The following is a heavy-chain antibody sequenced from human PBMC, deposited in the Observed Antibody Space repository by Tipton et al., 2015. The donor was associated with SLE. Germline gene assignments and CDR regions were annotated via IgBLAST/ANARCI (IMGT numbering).Heavy chain of an antibody. V-gene: IGHV3-9*01. Sequence: SLRLSCAASGFTFDDYAMHWARPAPGKGLEWVSGISWNSGSIGYADSVKGRFTISRDNAKNSLYLQMNSLRAEDTALYYCAKDIDSSSWYLFDYWGQGTLVTVSS. CDR3: AKDIDSSSWYLFDY. J-gene: IGHJ4*02. CDR1: GFTFDDYA. CDR2: ISWNSGSI. D-gene: IGHD6-13*01.